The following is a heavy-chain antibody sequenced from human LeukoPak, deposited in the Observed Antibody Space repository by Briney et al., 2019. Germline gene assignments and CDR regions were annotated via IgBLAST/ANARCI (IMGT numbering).Heavy chain of an antibody. D-gene: IGHD1-7*01. CDR3: ARGRNWNYGGWFDP. CDR2: INHSGST. J-gene: IGHJ5*02. Sequence: SETLSLTCGVYGGSFSGYYWSWIRQPPGKGLEWIGEINHSGSTNHNPSLKSRVTISVDTSKNQFFLKLTSVTAADTAVYYCARGRNWNYGGWFDPWGQGTLVTVSP. V-gene: IGHV4-34*01. CDR1: GGSFSGYY.